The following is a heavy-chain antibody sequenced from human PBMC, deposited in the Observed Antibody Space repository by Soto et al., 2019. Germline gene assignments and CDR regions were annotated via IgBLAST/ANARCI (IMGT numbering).Heavy chain of an antibody. CDR2: ISGHNGNT. CDR3: ARGTTVTTTPSYYYMDV. J-gene: IGHJ6*03. D-gene: IGHD4-4*01. CDR1: GYTFTSYG. V-gene: IGHV1-18*01. Sequence: ASVKVSCKASGYTFTSYGISWVRQAPGQGLEWMGWISGHNGNTNYAQKLRGRVTMTIDTSTSTAYMDLRSLRSDDTAVYYCARGTTVTTTPSYYYMDVWGEGTTVTVSS.